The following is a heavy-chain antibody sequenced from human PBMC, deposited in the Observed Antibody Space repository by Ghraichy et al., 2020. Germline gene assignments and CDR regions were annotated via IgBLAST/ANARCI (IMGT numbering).Heavy chain of an antibody. D-gene: IGHD1-26*01. Sequence: GGSLRLSCAASGFTFSSYGMHWVRQAPGKGLEWVAVISYDGSNKYYADSVKGRFTISRDNSKNTLYLQMNSLRAEDTAVYYCAKVGELGPWFDPWGQGTLVTVSS. V-gene: IGHV3-30*18. CDR1: GFTFSSYG. CDR2: ISYDGSNK. CDR3: AKVGELGPWFDP. J-gene: IGHJ5*02.